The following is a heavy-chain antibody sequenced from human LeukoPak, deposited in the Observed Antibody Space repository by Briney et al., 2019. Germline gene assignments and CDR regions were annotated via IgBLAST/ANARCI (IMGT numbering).Heavy chain of an antibody. CDR3: TRDGDRSSGNYVYYFDY. CDR2: ISSSSSYK. J-gene: IGHJ4*02. V-gene: IGHV3-21*01. D-gene: IGHD3-10*01. CDR1: GFTFSDYS. Sequence: GGSLRLSCATSGFTFSDYSTNWVRQAPGKGLEWVSSISSSSSYKYYADSMKGRLTTSRDNAKNSLYLQMNSLRDDDTAVYYCTRDGDRSSGNYVYYFDYWGQGTPVTVSS.